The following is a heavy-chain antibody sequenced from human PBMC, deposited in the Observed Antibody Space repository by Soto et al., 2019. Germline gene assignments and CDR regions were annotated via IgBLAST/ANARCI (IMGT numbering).Heavy chain of an antibody. V-gene: IGHV1-18*01. J-gene: IGHJ4*02. CDR2: ISAYNGDT. Sequence: ALVKVSCKASGYTFTSYGISWVRQAPGQGLEWMSWISAYNGDTNYAQKVQGRVTMTTDTSTSTAFMELRSLRFDDTAVYYCVRDPDGHIDFDYWGQGTLVTVSS. CDR1: GYTFTSYG. CDR3: VRDPDGHIDFDY.